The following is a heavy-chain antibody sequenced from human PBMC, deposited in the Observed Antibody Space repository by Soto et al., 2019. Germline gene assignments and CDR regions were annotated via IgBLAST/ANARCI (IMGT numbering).Heavy chain of an antibody. CDR3: AMPLDILTGPGWFGP. Sequence: SVKVSCKASGGTFSSYAISWVRQAPGQGLEWMGGIIPIFGTANYAQKVQGRVTITADESTSTAYMELSSLRSEDTAVYYCAMPLDILTGPGWFGPCRQGLLVS. V-gene: IGHV1-69*13. D-gene: IGHD3-9*01. J-gene: IGHJ5*02. CDR2: IIPIFGTA. CDR1: GGTFSSYA.